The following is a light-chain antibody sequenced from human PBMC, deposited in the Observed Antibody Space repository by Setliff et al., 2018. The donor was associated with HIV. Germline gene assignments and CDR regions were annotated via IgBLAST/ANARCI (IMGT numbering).Light chain of an antibody. CDR1: SSDVGDYNY. V-gene: IGLV2-14*03. CDR3: SSYTSSSTRV. CDR2: DVS. J-gene: IGLJ1*01. Sequence: QSVLTQPASLSGSPGQSITISCTGTSSDVGDYNYVSWYQQHPGKAPKLMIYDVSNRPSGVSNRFSGSKSGNTASLTISGLQAEDEADYYCSSYTSSSTRVFGTGTKVTVL.